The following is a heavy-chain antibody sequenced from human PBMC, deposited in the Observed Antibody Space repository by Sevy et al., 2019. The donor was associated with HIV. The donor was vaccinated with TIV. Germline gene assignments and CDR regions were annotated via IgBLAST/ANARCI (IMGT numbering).Heavy chain of an antibody. V-gene: IGHV3-74*01. CDR1: GFIPFTFSNYW. CDR3: AIAPDCGGGRRSHYYGMGV. CDR2: IGPDGRGT. Sequence: GGSLRLSCVVSGFIPFTFSNYWIHWVRQGPGKGLVWVSRIGPDGRGTTYADSVKGRFSVSRDNAKNTVYLQMNSLRPEETAVYYCAIAPDCGGGRRSHYYGMGVWGQGTTVTVSS. J-gene: IGHJ6*02. D-gene: IGHD2-21*01.